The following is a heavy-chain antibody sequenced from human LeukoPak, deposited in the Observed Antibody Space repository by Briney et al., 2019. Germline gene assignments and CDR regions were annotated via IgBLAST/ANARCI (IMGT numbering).Heavy chain of an antibody. CDR3: VRGGGLLPDY. J-gene: IGHJ4*02. V-gene: IGHV3-7*01. CDR2: IKPDGSEQ. Sequence: GGSLRLSCAPSVFSFSTFLMSWVRHAPERGLEWVANIKPDGSEQYYVDSVKGRFTISRDSAKNSMYLQISSLRAEDTAVYYCVRGGGLLPDYWGQGTPVTVSS. CDR1: VFSFSTFL. D-gene: IGHD1-26*01.